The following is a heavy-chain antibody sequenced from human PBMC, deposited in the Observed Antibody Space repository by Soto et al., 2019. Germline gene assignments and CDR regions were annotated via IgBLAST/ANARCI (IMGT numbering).Heavy chain of an antibody. J-gene: IGHJ4*02. CDR3: ARQGRYSSGWPVFDY. V-gene: IGHV4-39*01. CDR2: IYYGGST. CDR1: GGYIRNYY. D-gene: IGHD6-19*01. Sequence: SETQSLSCTVSGGYIRNYYWGWIRQPPGKGLEWIGSIYYGGSTYYNPSLRSRVTISVDTSKNQFSLKLSSVTAADTAVYYCARQGRYSSGWPVFDYWGQGTLVTVSS.